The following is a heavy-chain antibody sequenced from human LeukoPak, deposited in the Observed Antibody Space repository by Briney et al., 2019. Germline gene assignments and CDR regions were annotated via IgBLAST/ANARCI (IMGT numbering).Heavy chain of an antibody. CDR3: VRDSNYDFWSGYYKGFDN. D-gene: IGHD3-3*01. CDR1: GFTFDDYG. J-gene: IGHJ4*02. V-gene: IGHV3-20*04. Sequence: GGSLRLSCAASGFTSGFTFDDYGMNWVRQVPGKGLEWVSGISRDGGRTGYADSVQGRFTISRDNSRNSLHLQMNSLRVEDTAFYYCVRDSNYDFWSGYYKGFDNWGQGTLVTVSS. CDR2: ISRDGGRT.